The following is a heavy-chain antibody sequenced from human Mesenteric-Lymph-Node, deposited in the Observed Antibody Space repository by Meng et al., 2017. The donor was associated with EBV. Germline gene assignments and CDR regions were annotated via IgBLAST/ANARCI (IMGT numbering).Heavy chain of an antibody. Sequence: QVHRVQSGAEVKKPGSSVKVSCKASGGTFSTSALSWARQAPGQGLGWMGGIIPIFGAANYAQNFQARITITADKSTSIAYMELSSLRSEDTAVYYCATGYSGYAWDFWGQGTLVTVSS. CDR1: GGTFSTSA. D-gene: IGHD5-12*01. J-gene: IGHJ4*02. CDR3: ATGYSGYAWDF. V-gene: IGHV1-69*06. CDR2: IIPIFGAA.